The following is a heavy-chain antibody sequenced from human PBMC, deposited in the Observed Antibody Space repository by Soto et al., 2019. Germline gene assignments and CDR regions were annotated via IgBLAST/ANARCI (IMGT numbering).Heavy chain of an antibody. V-gene: IGHV4-31*03. CDR1: GGSISSGGYY. Sequence: SETLSLTCTVSGGSISSGGYYWSWIRQHPGKGLEWIGYIYYSGSTYYNPSLKSRVTISVDTSKNQFSLKLSSVTAADTAVYCCARGHDSSGYYLSYYFDYWGQGTLVTVSS. CDR3: ARGHDSSGYYLSYYFDY. J-gene: IGHJ4*02. D-gene: IGHD3-22*01. CDR2: IYYSGST.